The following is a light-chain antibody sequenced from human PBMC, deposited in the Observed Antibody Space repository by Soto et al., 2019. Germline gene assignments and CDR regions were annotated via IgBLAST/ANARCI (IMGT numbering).Light chain of an antibody. V-gene: IGKV3-20*01. CDR3: QQYGSSSWT. Sequence: EIVLTQSPGTLSLSPGERATLSCRASQSVSSSYLAWYQQKPGQAPRLLIYGTSGRATAIPDRFSGSGSGTDFTLTISRLEPEDFAVYYCQQYGSSSWTFGQGPKVEIK. CDR2: GTS. J-gene: IGKJ1*01. CDR1: QSVSSSY.